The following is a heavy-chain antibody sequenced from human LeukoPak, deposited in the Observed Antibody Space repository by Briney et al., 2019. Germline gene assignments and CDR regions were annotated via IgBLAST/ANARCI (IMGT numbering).Heavy chain of an antibody. V-gene: IGHV3-9*01. Sequence: PGGSLRLSCAASGFPFDDYAMHWVRQAPGKGLEWVSGISWNSGSLDYVDSVKGRFTISRDNAKNSLYLEMNSLRPEDTALYYCAKGTGRYWTFLDYWGQGAPVTVHS. D-gene: IGHD1-26*01. CDR3: AKGTGRYWTFLDY. CDR1: GFPFDDYA. CDR2: ISWNSGSL. J-gene: IGHJ4*02.